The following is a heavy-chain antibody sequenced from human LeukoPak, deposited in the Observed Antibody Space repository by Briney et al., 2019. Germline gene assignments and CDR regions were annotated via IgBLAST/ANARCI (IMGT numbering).Heavy chain of an antibody. CDR3: VREGNELLSKNFDY. CDR1: GFTFTGYY. Sequence: PRASVKVSCKASGFTFTGYYIHWVGQAPGQGLEWMGYINPHSGGTNSPQKFQGRVTMTTDTSISAAYMELSSLISDDTAMYYCVREGNELLSKNFDYWGQGTLVTVSS. J-gene: IGHJ4*02. CDR2: INPHSGGT. V-gene: IGHV1-2*02. D-gene: IGHD2-21*02.